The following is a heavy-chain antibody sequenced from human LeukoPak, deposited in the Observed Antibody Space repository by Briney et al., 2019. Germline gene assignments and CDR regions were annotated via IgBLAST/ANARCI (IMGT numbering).Heavy chain of an antibody. CDR2: INPNGGGT. V-gene: IGHV1-2*02. CDR1: GYSFTTYY. D-gene: IGHD3/OR15-3a*01. CDR3: ARDLRQQLILGWLDP. Sequence: GASVKVSCKASGYSFTTYYIHWVRQAPGQAPEWMGWINPNGGGTKYAQNFQGRVTMTRDTSITTVYMELSSLTFDDTAVYYCARDLRQQLILGWLDPWGQGTLVTVSS. J-gene: IGHJ5*02.